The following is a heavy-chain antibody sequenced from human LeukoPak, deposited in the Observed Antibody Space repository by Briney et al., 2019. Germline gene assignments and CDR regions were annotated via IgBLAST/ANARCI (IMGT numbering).Heavy chain of an antibody. V-gene: IGHV1-69*04. CDR2: IIPILGIA. J-gene: IGHJ4*02. CDR1: GYTFTSYA. D-gene: IGHD1-26*01. Sequence: SVKVSCKASGYTFTSYAISWVRQAPGQGLEWMGRIIPILGIANYAQKFQGRVTITADKSTSTAYMELSSLRSEDTAVYYCARDLYSGTTWVYWGQGTLVTVSS. CDR3: ARDLYSGTTWVY.